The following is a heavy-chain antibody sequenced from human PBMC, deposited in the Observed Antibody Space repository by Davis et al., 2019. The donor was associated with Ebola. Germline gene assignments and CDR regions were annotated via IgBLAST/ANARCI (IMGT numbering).Heavy chain of an antibody. V-gene: IGHV5-51*01. CDR3: ARLWFGELFYIDY. D-gene: IGHD3-10*01. CDR1: GYSFTSYW. CDR2: IHPGDSDT. J-gene: IGHJ4*02. Sequence: GESLKISCKGSGYSFTSYWIGWVRQMPGKGLEWIGIIHPGDSDTRYSPSFQGPVTISAVKSICTAYLQWSSLKASDTAMYYCARLWFGELFYIDYWGQGTRVTVSS.